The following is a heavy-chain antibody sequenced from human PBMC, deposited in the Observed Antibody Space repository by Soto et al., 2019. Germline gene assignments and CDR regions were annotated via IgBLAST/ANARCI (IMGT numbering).Heavy chain of an antibody. D-gene: IGHD1-1*01. Sequence: QVQLQESGPGLVKPSETLSLTCTVSGGSLSSYYWSWIRQPPGKGLEWIGYIYYSGSTNYNPSLKSRVTISVDTSKNQFALKMSSVTAADTAVYYCARLATRYYFDYWGQGTLVTVSS. V-gene: IGHV4-59*01. CDR3: ARLATRYYFDY. CDR2: IYYSGST. CDR1: GGSLSSYY. J-gene: IGHJ4*02.